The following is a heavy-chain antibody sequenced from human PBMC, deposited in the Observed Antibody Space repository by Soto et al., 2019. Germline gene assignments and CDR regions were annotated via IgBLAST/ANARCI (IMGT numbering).Heavy chain of an antibody. Sequence: GGSLRLSCAASGFAISSYTMNWVRQAPGKGLEWVSHISGTGVYIHYADAVKGRFTISRDNAKSSVYLQMNSLRAEDTAVYYCAREGALKPFSSWGQGALVTVSS. CDR2: ISGTGVYI. V-gene: IGHV3-21*01. CDR1: GFAISSYT. J-gene: IGHJ5*02. CDR3: AREGALKPFSS.